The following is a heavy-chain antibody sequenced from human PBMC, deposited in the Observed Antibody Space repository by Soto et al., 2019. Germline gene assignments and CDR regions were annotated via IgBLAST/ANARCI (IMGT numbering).Heavy chain of an antibody. J-gene: IGHJ6*02. Sequence: SLTCTVSGGSISSGDYYWSWIRQPPGKGLEWIGYIYYSGSTYYNPSLKSRVTISVDTSKNQFSLKLSSVTAADTAVYYCASLWFGEGGGMDVWGQGTTVTVSS. CDR1: GGSISSGDYY. V-gene: IGHV4-30-4*01. CDR3: ASLWFGEGGGMDV. CDR2: IYYSGST. D-gene: IGHD3-10*01.